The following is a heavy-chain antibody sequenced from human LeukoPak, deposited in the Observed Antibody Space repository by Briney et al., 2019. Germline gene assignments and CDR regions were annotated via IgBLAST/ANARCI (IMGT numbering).Heavy chain of an antibody. CDR1: GYTFTGYY. J-gene: IGHJ6*03. V-gene: IGHV1-2*02. D-gene: IGHD6-19*01. Sequence: ASVKVSCKASGYTFTGYYMHWVRQAPGQGLEWMGWINPNSGGTNYAQKFQGRVTMTRDTSISTAYMELSSLRSEDTAVYYCARGPPSEYSSGWPPYYYYYMDVWGKGTTVTVSS. CDR2: INPNSGGT. CDR3: ARGPPSEYSSGWPPYYYYYMDV.